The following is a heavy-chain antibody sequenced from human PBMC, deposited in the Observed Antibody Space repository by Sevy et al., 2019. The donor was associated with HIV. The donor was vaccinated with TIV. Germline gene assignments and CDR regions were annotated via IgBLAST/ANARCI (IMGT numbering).Heavy chain of an antibody. J-gene: IGHJ4*02. CDR2: IKSKTDGGTT. CDR3: TREAYCGGDCYSDY. V-gene: IGHV3-15*01. CDR1: GFTFSNGW. D-gene: IGHD2-21*02. Sequence: GGSLRLSCTVSGFTFSNGWMSWVRQAPGKGLEWVGLIKSKTDGGTTDYPAPVKGRFTISRDDSKNRLYLQMNSLKTEDTAVYYCTREAYCGGDCYSDYWGQGTLVTVSS.